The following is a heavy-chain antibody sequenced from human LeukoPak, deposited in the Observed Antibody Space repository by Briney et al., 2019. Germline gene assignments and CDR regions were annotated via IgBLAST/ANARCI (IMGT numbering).Heavy chain of an antibody. Sequence: SVKVSCKASGGTFVGYTISWVRQAPGQGLEWMGGIIRMLRSLTYTQSVQAILKITTDEPTTTVHMELRSLRSEDTAVYHCARELSAAAPYYG. CDR1: GGTFVGYT. CDR2: IIRMLRSL. CDR3: ARELSAAAPYYG. J-gene: IGHJ6*01. V-gene: IGHV1-69*16. D-gene: IGHD2-15*01.